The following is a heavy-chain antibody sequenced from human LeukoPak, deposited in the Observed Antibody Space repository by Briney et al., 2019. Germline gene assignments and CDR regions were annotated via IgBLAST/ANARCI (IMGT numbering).Heavy chain of an antibody. CDR1: GFTFTTYW. V-gene: IGHV3-7*03. J-gene: IGHJ4*02. D-gene: IGHD2-15*01. CDR2: INQDGSEI. Sequence: GGSLRLSCAASGFTFTTYWMNWFRQAPGKGLEWVGNINQDGSEINYVDSVRGRFTISRDNSKNTLYLQMNSLRAEDTAVYYCAKLERRVVVAASGYWGQGTLVTVSS. CDR3: AKLERRVVVAASGY.